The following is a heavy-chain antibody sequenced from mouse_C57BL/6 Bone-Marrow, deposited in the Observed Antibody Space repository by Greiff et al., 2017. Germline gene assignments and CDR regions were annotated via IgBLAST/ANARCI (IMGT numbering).Heavy chain of an antibody. Sequence: QVTLKESGPGILQSSQTPSLTCSFSGFSLRTSGMGVSWIRQPSGKGLEWLAHIYWDDDKRYNPSLKSRLTISKDTSRNQVFLKITSVDTADTATYYCARRDYYGRGAMDYWGQGTSVTVSS. J-gene: IGHJ4*01. CDR3: ARRDYYGRGAMDY. D-gene: IGHD1-1*01. CDR1: GFSLRTSGMG. CDR2: IYWDDDK. V-gene: IGHV8-12*01.